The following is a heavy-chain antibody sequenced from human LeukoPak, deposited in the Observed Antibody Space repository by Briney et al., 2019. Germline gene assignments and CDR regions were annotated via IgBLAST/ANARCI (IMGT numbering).Heavy chain of an antibody. CDR2: ISPDGSQT. CDR1: GFSLSNYW. Sequence: GGSLRLSCAASGFSLSNYWMHWVRQAPGKGLMWVSQISPDGSQTFYADSVKGRFTISRDNAKNTLFLQMDSLRAEDTALYYCARSLRSADFWGQGTLVTVSS. CDR3: ARSLRSADF. J-gene: IGHJ4*02. V-gene: IGHV3-74*01.